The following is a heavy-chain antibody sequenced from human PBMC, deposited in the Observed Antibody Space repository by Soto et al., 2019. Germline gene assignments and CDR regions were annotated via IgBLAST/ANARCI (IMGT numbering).Heavy chain of an antibody. CDR3: AKDAVYGDGSWIPES. J-gene: IGHJ5*02. V-gene: IGHV3-23*01. D-gene: IGHD4-17*01. Sequence: GSLRLSCAASGFTLPKYAMMWIRQAPGKGLEWISGILGSGGTYHADSVMGRLTISKDNSRNALYLQMNSLRAEDTAVYYCAKDAVYGDGSWIPESWGQGTLVTVSS. CDR1: GFTLPKYA. CDR2: ILGSGGT.